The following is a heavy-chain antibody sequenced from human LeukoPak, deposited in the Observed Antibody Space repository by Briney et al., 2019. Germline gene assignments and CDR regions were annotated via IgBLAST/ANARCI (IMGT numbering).Heavy chain of an antibody. CDR3: VRENWYYDY. CDR2: IFPKNGGT. V-gene: IGHV1-2*02. D-gene: IGHD1-7*01. Sequence: ASVKVSCKASGYTFTPYYIHWVRQAPGQGLEWMGWIFPKNGGTSYAQKFQGRVTVTRDTSTGIVNMEMSRLRPDDTAVYYCVRENWYYDYWGQGTLVTVSS. CDR1: GYTFTPYY. J-gene: IGHJ4*02.